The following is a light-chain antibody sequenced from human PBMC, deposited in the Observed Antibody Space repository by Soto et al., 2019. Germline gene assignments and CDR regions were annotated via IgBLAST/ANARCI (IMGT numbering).Light chain of an antibody. Sequence: QSVLTQPPSVSGSPGQSVTISCTGTSSDVGNYNRVSWYQQPPGTAPKLMIFEVSNRPSGVPDRFSGSKSGNMASLTISGVQAEDEVEYYCSSYSSTSTYVFGTGTKLTVL. J-gene: IGLJ1*01. CDR3: SSYSSTSTYV. V-gene: IGLV2-18*02. CDR2: EVS. CDR1: SSDVGNYNR.